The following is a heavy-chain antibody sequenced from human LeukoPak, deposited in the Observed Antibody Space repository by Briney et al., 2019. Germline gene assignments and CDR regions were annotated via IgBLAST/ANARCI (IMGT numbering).Heavy chain of an antibody. Sequence: SETLCLTCTVSGGSISSYYWSWIRQPPGKGLECVGYIYYSGSTNYNPSLKSRVTISVDTSKNQFSLKLSSVTAADTAMYYCARAVGSTGVYFDYWGQGTLVTVSS. CDR1: GGSISSYY. V-gene: IGHV4-59*01. CDR2: IYYSGST. D-gene: IGHD1-26*01. J-gene: IGHJ4*02. CDR3: ARAVGSTGVYFDY.